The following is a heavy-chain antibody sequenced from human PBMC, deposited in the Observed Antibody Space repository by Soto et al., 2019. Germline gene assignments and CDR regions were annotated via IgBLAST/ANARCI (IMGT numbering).Heavy chain of an antibody. D-gene: IGHD5-12*01. CDR2: IYGDGTT. CDR3: ARGPGWLRN. J-gene: IGHJ4*02. CDR1: RFTVSNNY. Sequence: EVQLVESGGGLVQPGGSLRLSCAASRFTVSNNYMSWVRQAPGKGLEWVSVIYGDGTTYYADSVEGRFTISRDSSKNTVHLQTNSLRADDTAVYYCARGPGWLRNWGQGTLVTVSS. V-gene: IGHV3-66*01.